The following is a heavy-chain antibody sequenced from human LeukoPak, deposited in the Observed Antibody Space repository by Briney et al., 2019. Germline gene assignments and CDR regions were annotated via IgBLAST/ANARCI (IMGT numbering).Heavy chain of an antibody. CDR1: GSIFTSYW. Sequence: GASLQISCQGSGSIFTSYWIGWVRQLPGKGLGWMGIIYPGDSDTRYSPSFQGQVTISADKSISTAYLQWSSLRASDTAMYYCARRGYCSGGSCYPSLLDYWGQGTLVTVSS. CDR2: IYPGDSDT. J-gene: IGHJ4*02. D-gene: IGHD2-15*01. CDR3: ARRGYCSGGSCYPSLLDY. V-gene: IGHV5-51*01.